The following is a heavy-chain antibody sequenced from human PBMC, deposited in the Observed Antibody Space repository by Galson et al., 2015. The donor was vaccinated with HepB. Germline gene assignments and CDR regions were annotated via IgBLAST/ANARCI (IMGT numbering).Heavy chain of an antibody. V-gene: IGHV1-18*04. CDR3: ARDLPEGRPDYDSWSGQIGYFDY. D-gene: IGHD3-3*01. Sequence: SVKVSCKASGYTFTSYGISWVRQAPGQGLEWMGWISAYNGNTNYAQKLQGRVTMTTDTSTSTAYMELRSLRSDDTAVYYCARDLPEGRPDYDSWSGQIGYFDYWGQGTLVTVSS. J-gene: IGHJ4*02. CDR1: GYTFTSYG. CDR2: ISAYNGNT.